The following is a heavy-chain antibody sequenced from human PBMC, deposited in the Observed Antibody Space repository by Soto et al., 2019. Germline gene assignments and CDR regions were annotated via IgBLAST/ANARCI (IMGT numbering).Heavy chain of an antibody. CDR2: INPNSGGT. V-gene: IGHV1-2*04. Sequence: ASVTVSCKASGYTFTGYYMHWVRQAPGQGLEWMGWINPNSGGTNYAQKFQGWVTMTRDTSISTAYMELSRLRSDDTAVYYCARSHLPTFARDSSSYDAFDIWGQGTMVTV. CDR1: GYTFTGYY. D-gene: IGHD6-13*01. CDR3: ARSHLPTFARDSSSYDAFDI. J-gene: IGHJ3*02.